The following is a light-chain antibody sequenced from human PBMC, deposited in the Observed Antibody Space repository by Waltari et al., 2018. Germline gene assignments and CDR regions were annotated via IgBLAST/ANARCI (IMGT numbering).Light chain of an antibody. J-gene: IGKJ2*01. V-gene: IGKV2-30*02. Sequence: DVVMTQTPLSLPVTLGQTPPTSSTSLQSPVHSDGKTYLNWFQQRPGQSPRRLIYKVSKRESGVPDRFSGSGSGTDFTLKISRVEAEDVGVYYCMQGSHWPRTFGQGTKLEI. CDR3: MQGSHWPRT. CDR2: KVS. CDR1: QSPVHSDGKTY.